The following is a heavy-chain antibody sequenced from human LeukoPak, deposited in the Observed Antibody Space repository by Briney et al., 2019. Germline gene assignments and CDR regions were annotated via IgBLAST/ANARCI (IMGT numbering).Heavy chain of an antibody. CDR1: GFTFSDYY. D-gene: IGHD4-17*01. Sequence: GGSLRPSCAASGFTFSDYYMTWIRQAPGKGLDWVSYITSGSSYTRYADSVKGRFTISRDNAKNSLYLQMNSLRVEDTAVYYCARELGADDAFDIWGQGTLVTVSS. J-gene: IGHJ3*02. CDR3: ARELGADDAFDI. CDR2: ITSGSSYT. V-gene: IGHV3-11*06.